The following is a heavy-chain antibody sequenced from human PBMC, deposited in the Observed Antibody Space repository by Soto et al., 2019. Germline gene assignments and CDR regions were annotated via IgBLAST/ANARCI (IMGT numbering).Heavy chain of an antibody. Sequence: QVHLQESGPGLVRPSETLSLTCTVSGYSLSSSTFYWGWIRQPPGKGLEWIGKIDFSGGTSYNPSLRSRATIYAGVSKKLVTLKLTSVTTADTAIDDCARHCCEGIVITLGEVIPRVAFDSWGQGTVVTVSS. J-gene: IGHJ4*02. D-gene: IGHD3-16*01. CDR3: ARHCCEGIVITLGEVIPRVAFDS. CDR1: GYSLSSSTFY. V-gene: IGHV4-39*01. CDR2: IDFSGGT.